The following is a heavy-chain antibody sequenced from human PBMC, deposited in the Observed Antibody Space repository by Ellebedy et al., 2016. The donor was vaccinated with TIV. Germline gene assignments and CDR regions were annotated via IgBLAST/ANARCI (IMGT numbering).Heavy chain of an antibody. J-gene: IGHJ5*02. CDR3: ARDPGGGGNYGDNWFDP. V-gene: IGHV3-66*01. CDR2: IYNDGGT. D-gene: IGHD4-17*01. Sequence: GESLKISCAASGFPVNSYFMSWVRQAPGKGLEWVSIIYNDGGTNYTDSVLGRFTIARHNSENTLFLQMDSLKAEDTAVYYCARDPGGGGNYGDNWFDPWGQGTLVTVSS. CDR1: GFPVNSYF.